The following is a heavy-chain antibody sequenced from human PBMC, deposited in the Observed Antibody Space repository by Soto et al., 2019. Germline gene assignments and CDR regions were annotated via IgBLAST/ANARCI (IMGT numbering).Heavy chain of an antibody. J-gene: IGHJ3*01. CDR3: AKPQSGSYYAAFDV. Sequence: EVQLLESGGGLVQPGGSLRLSCAVSGLSFSDYPMDWLRQAPGKGLEWVSRISGSSLSTYYADSVKGRFTISRDNSNNTLYLEMSSLRGEDTAVYYWAKPQSGSYYAAFDVWGQGTTVTVSS. V-gene: IGHV3-23*01. D-gene: IGHD1-26*01. CDR1: GLSFSDYP. CDR2: ISGSSLST.